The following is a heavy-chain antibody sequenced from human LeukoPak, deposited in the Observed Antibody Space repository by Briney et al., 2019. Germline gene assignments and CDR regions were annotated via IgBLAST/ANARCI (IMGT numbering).Heavy chain of an antibody. Sequence: GKSLRLSCAASGFTFSSYAMHWVRQAPSKGLEWVAVILYDADNKFYADSVKGRFTISRDNSKNTLYLQMNSLTTEDTAVYYCARAKGSSGYDFHYWGQGTLVTVSS. CDR1: GFTFSSYA. D-gene: IGHD3-22*01. J-gene: IGHJ4*02. V-gene: IGHV3-30-3*01. CDR3: ARAKGSSGYDFHY. CDR2: ILYDADNK.